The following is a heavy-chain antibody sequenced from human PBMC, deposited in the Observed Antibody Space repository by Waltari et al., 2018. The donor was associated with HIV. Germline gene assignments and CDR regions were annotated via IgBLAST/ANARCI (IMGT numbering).Heavy chain of an antibody. J-gene: IGHJ3*02. CDR2: IYTSGST. D-gene: IGHD3-16*02. CDR1: GGPISSYY. CDR3: ARGLRLGELSLYKYAFDI. Sequence: VQLEESGPGLVKPSETLSLTCTVFGGPISSYYWTWIRLPAAKGLEWIGRIYTSGSTNYNPSLKSRVTLSVDTSMNQFSLKLSSVTAADTAVYYCARGLRLGELSLYKYAFDIWGQGTMVTVSS. V-gene: IGHV4-4*07.